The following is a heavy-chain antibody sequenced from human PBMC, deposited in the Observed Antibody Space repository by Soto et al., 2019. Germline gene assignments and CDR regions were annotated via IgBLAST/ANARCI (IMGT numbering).Heavy chain of an antibody. D-gene: IGHD5-18*01. CDR1: GGSFSGYY. Sequence: SETLSLTCAVYGGSFSGYYWSWIRQPPGKGLEWIGEINHSGSTNYNPSLKSRVTISVDTSKNQFSLKLSSVTAADTAVYYCAITPVLAPKGGYSYGYRSPGSGSYPDYWGQGTLVTVSS. CDR2: INHSGST. J-gene: IGHJ4*02. CDR3: AITPVLAPKGGYSYGYRSPGSGSYPDY. V-gene: IGHV4-34*01.